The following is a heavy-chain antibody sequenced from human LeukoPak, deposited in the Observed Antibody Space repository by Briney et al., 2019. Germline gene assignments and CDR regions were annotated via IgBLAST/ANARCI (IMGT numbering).Heavy chain of an antibody. Sequence: GGSLRLSCAASGFTFDDYAMHWVRQAPGEGLEWVSGISWNSGSIGYADSVKGRFTISRDNAKNSLYLQMNSLRAEDTALYYCAKAPYSSTSYYFDYWGQGTLVTVSS. D-gene: IGHD6-13*01. CDR3: AKAPYSSTSYYFDY. CDR2: ISWNSGSI. CDR1: GFTFDDYA. V-gene: IGHV3-9*01. J-gene: IGHJ4*02.